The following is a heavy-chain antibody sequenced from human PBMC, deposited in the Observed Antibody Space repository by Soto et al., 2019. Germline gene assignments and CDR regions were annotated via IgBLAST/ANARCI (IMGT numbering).Heavy chain of an antibody. CDR3: TTDLLVAGPLDY. J-gene: IGHJ4*02. CDR2: IKSKTDGGTT. CDR1: GFTFSNAW. V-gene: IGHV3-15*01. D-gene: IGHD6-19*01. Sequence: EVQLVESGGGLVKPGGSLRLSCAASGFTFSNAWMSWVRQAPGKGLEWVGRIKSKTDGGTTDYAAPVKGRFTSSRDDSKNTLYLQMNSLKTEDTAVYYCTTDLLVAGPLDYWGQGTLVTVSS.